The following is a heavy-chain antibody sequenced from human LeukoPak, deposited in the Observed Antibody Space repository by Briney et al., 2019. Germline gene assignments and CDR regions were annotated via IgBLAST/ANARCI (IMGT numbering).Heavy chain of an antibody. V-gene: IGHV4-31*03. J-gene: IGHJ4*02. CDR1: GGSISSGGYY. CDR2: IYYSGST. Sequence: PSQTLSLTCTVSGGSISSGGYYWSWIRQHPGKGLEWIGYIYYSGSTYYNPSLKSRVTISVDTSKNQFSLKLSSVTAADTAVYYCARAYCGGDCYSGGPIDYWGQGTLVTVSS. CDR3: ARAYCGGDCYSGGPIDY. D-gene: IGHD2-21*02.